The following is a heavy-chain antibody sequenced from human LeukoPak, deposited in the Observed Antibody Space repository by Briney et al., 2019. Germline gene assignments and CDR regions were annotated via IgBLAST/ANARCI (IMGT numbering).Heavy chain of an antibody. CDR3: ARMVGSGVDPTGGAFDI. D-gene: IGHD2-15*01. J-gene: IGHJ3*02. Sequence: SETLSLTCTVSGGSISSYYRSWIRQPPGKGLEWIGYIYYSGSTNYNPSLKSRVTISVDTSKNQFSLKLSSVTAADTAVYYCARMVGSGVDPTGGAFDIWGQGTMVTVSS. CDR2: IYYSGST. V-gene: IGHV4-59*01. CDR1: GGSISSYY.